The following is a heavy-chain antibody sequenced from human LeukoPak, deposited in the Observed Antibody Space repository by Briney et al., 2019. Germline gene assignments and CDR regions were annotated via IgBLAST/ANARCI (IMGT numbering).Heavy chain of an antibody. CDR2: IYTSGST. CDR1: GGSISSYY. Sequence: SETLSLTCTVSGGSISSYYWSWIRQPAGKGLEWIGRIYTSGSTNYNPSLKSRVTMSVDTSKNQFSLKLSSVTAADTAVYYCARQRSNSDFWSGYYSDYYYYMDVWGKGTTVTVSS. J-gene: IGHJ6*03. V-gene: IGHV4-4*07. D-gene: IGHD3-3*01. CDR3: ARQRSNSDFWSGYYSDYYYYMDV.